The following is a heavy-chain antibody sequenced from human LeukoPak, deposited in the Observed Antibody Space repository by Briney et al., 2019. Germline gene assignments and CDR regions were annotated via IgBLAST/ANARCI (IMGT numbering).Heavy chain of an antibody. Sequence: GASVKVSCKASGYTFTSYCMHWVRQAPGQGLEWMGIINPSGGSTSYAQKFQGRVTTTRDTSTSTVYMELSSLRSEDTAVYYCARDLVGATRERYYFDYWGQGTLVTVSS. CDR2: INPSGGST. V-gene: IGHV1-46*01. CDR1: GYTFTSYC. J-gene: IGHJ4*02. CDR3: ARDLVGATRERYYFDY. D-gene: IGHD1-26*01.